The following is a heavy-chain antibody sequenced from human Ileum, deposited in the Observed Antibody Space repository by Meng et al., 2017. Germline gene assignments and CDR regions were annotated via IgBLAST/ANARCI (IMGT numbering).Heavy chain of an antibody. D-gene: IGHD2-15*01. J-gene: IGHJ4*02. CDR1: GGSISSSCY. Sequence: QVQLQASGPGLVEPSGILTLTCTVSGGSISSSCYWSWVRQSPGTGLEVIGQIYLAGSPNYNPSLESRVTISVDKSKNQFSLRLTSVTAADTAIFYCVRHGGKYFDSWGQGTLVTVSS. CDR2: IYLAGSP. V-gene: IGHV4-4*02. CDR3: VRHGGKYFDS.